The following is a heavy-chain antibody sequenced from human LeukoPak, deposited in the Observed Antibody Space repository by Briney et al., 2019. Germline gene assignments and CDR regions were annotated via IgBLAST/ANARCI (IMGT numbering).Heavy chain of an antibody. V-gene: IGHV3-73*01. CDR3: TRHSMDYYDSSGYN. Sequence: GGSLRLSCAASGFTFSGSAMHWVRQASGKGLEWVGRIRSKANSYAAAYAASVKGRFTISRDDSKNTAYLQMNSLKTEDTAVYYCTRHSMDYYDSSGYNWGQGTLVTVSS. CDR2: IRSKANSYAA. CDR1: GFTFSGSA. D-gene: IGHD3-22*01. J-gene: IGHJ4*02.